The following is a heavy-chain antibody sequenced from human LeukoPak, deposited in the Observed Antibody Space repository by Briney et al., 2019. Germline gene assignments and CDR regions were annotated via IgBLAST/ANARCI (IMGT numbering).Heavy chain of an antibody. CDR1: ACSISSSGYY. J-gene: IGHJ5*02. V-gene: IGHV4-31*03. D-gene: IGHD2-2*02. CDR2: IYYRGST. CDR3: AKDRWGDCSSTSCYTNWFDP. Sequence: SQTLSLTCTVSACSISSSGYYWSWLRQHLGKGLEWNGYIYYRGSTYYIPYLKNRVTISVDTSKNQSSLKLSSVTAADTAVYYCAKDRWGDCSSTSCYTNWFDPWGQGTLVTVSS.